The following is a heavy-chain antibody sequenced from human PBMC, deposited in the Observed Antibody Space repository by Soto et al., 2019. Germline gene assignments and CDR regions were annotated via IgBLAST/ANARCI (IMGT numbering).Heavy chain of an antibody. J-gene: IGHJ2*01. V-gene: IGHV1-18*01. CDR1: GYTFTSYG. Sequence: QVQLVQSGAEVKKPGASVKVSCKASGYTFTSYGISWVRQAPGQGLEWMGWISAYNGNTNYAQKLQGRVTMTTDTSTSKAYMMPRRLRSEDTRLYYCSLGTRFSRSWFWYFDLWGGGTLVTVGS. CDR2: ISAYNGNT. CDR3: SLGTRFSRSWFWYFDL. D-gene: IGHD6-13*01.